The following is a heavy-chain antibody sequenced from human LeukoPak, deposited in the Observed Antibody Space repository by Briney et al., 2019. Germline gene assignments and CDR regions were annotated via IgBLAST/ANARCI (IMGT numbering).Heavy chain of an antibody. CDR3: AREGYYDILTGYPNDY. D-gene: IGHD3-9*01. Sequence: GASVKVSCKASGYTFTSYGISWVRQAPGQGLEWMGWISAYNGNTNYAQKLQGRVTMTTDTSTSTAYMELRSLRSDDTAVYYCAREGYYDILTGYPNDYWGQGTLVTVSS. J-gene: IGHJ4*02. CDR2: ISAYNGNT. CDR1: GYTFTSYG. V-gene: IGHV1-18*01.